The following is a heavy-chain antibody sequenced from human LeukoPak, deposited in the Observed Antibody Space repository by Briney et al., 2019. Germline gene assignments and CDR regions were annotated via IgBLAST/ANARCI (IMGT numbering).Heavy chain of an antibody. J-gene: IGHJ5*02. V-gene: IGHV3-23*01. CDR1: GFTFSTYG. CDR2: ISGSGESR. CDR3: ARRDNVVVVAAFDS. D-gene: IGHD2-15*01. Sequence: PGGSLRLSCAASGFTFSTYGMHWVRQAPGKGLEWVSRISGSGESRDYIDSVKSRFTISRDNSKNTLYLEMTSLRDEDTAVYYCARRDNVVVVAAFDSWGQGTLVTVSS.